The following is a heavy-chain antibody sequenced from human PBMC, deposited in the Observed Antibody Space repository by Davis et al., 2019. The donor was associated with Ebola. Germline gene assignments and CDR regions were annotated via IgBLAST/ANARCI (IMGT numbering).Heavy chain of an antibody. CDR2: ISYSGNT. CDR1: GGSVGSDY. V-gene: IGHV4-59*02. J-gene: IGHJ6*02. Sequence: SETLSLTCSVSGGSVGSDYWSWIRQPPGKGLEWIGYISYSGNTNYNPSLKSRVTISIDSSQDQFSLKLSSVTAADTAVYYCARVETTVTSGGMDVWGQGTTVTVSS. D-gene: IGHD4-11*01. CDR3: ARVETTVTSGGMDV.